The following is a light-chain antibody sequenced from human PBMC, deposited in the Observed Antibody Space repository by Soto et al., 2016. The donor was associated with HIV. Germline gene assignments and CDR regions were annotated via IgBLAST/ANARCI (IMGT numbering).Light chain of an antibody. CDR1: KLGDKY. Sequence: SYELTQPPSVSVSPGQTASITCSGNKLGDKYVSWYQQKPGQSPVPVIYQDVVRPSGIPERFSGSNSGNTATLTISGTQAMDEADYYCQAWDSSAGVFGGGTELDRP. V-gene: IGLV3-1*01. J-gene: IGLJ2*01. CDR3: QAWDSSAGV. CDR2: QDV.